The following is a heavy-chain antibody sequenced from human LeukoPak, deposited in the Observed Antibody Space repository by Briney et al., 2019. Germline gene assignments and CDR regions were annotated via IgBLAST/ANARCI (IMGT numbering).Heavy chain of an antibody. J-gene: IGHJ3*02. V-gene: IGHV4-31*03. CDR3: ARVIRRSDAFDI. D-gene: IGHD3-16*02. CDR1: GGSISSGGYY. Sequence: SETLSLTCTVSGGSISSGGYYWSWIRQHPGKGLEWIGYIYYSGSTYYNPSLKSRVTISVDTSKNQFSLKLSSVTAADRAVYYCARVIRRSDAFDIWGQGTRLTVSS. CDR2: IYYSGST.